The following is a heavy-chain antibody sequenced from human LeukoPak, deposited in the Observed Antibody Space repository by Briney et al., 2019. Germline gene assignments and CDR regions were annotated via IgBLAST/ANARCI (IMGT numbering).Heavy chain of an antibody. J-gene: IGHJ4*02. CDR2: INPSGGST. CDR3: ARDSSSWYGDY. D-gene: IGHD6-13*01. V-gene: IGHV1-46*01. CDR1: GYTFTSYY. Sequence: AASVKVSCKASGYTFTSYYMHWVRQAPGQGLEWMGVINPSGGSTSYAQKFQGRVTMTTDTSTSTAYMELRSLRSDDTAVYYCARDSSSWYGDYWGQGTLVTVSS.